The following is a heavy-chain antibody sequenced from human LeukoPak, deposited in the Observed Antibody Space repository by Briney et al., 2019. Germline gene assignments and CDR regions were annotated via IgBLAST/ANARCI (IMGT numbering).Heavy chain of an antibody. CDR2: ITSSSKYI. V-gene: IGHV3-21*01. CDR3: ARTREQWQVLDY. Sequence: PGGSLRLSCAASGFTFTSYSMNWVRQAPGKGLEWVSSITSSSKYIYYADSVRGRFTISRDNAQNSLYLQMNSLRVEDTAVYYCARTREQWQVLDYWGQGTLVTVSS. J-gene: IGHJ4*02. CDR1: GFTFTSYS. D-gene: IGHD6-19*01.